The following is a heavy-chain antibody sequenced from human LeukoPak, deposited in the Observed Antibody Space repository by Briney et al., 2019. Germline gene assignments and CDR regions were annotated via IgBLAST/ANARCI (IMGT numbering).Heavy chain of an antibody. CDR3: ARQRDRGVSYFDY. CDR2: IYPGDSDI. V-gene: IGHV5-51*01. CDR1: GYSFTSHW. D-gene: IGHD3-10*01. Sequence: GESLKISFKASGYSFTSHWIGWVRQMPGKGLGWMGIIYPGDSDIRYSPSFQGQVTISADKSIRTAYLQWSSLKASDTAMYYCARQRDRGVSYFDYWGQGTLVTVSS. J-gene: IGHJ4*02.